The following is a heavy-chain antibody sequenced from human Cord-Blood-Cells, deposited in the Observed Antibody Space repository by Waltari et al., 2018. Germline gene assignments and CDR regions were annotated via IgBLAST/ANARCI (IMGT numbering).Heavy chain of an antibody. CDR1: GFSLSTSGVG. CDR3: AHRGYWGRGPQTYYFDY. D-gene: IGHD7-27*01. Sequence: QITLKESGPTLVKPTQTLTLTCTFSGFSLSTSGVGVGWIRQPPGKALEWLALIYWKDDKRYSPSLKSRITIPNDTSKNPVVLTMTNMDPVDTATDYCAHRGYWGRGPQTYYFDYWGQGTLVTVSS. V-gene: IGHV2-5*01. J-gene: IGHJ4*02. CDR2: IYWKDDK.